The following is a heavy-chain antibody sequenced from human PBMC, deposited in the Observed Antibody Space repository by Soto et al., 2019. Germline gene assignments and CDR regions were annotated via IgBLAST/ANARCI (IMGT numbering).Heavy chain of an antibody. CDR3: VRDEIWDYGDYYYYGMDV. V-gene: IGHV1-69*01. J-gene: IGHJ6*02. D-gene: IGHD4-17*01. Sequence: QVQLVQSGAEVKKPGSSVKVSCKASGGTFSSYAISWVRQAPGQGLEWMGGIIPIFGTANYAQKFQGRVTITADESTSTAYMELSSLRSEDTAVYYCVRDEIWDYGDYYYYGMDVWGQGTTVTVSS. CDR1: GGTFSSYA. CDR2: IIPIFGTA.